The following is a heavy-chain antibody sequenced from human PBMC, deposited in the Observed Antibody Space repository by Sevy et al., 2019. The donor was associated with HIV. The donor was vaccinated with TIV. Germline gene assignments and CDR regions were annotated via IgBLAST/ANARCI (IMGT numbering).Heavy chain of an antibody. Sequence: SETLSLTCAVSGGSISSDNYSWSWMQQPLGKGLEWIGYIYHSGSTHYNLSLKSRVTISVDRSKNQFSLKLSSVTAADTAVYYCARDALTTGWFDPWGQGTLVTVSS. D-gene: IGHD1-1*01. V-gene: IGHV4-30-2*01. J-gene: IGHJ5*02. CDR1: GGSISSDNYS. CDR3: ARDALTTGWFDP. CDR2: IYHSGST.